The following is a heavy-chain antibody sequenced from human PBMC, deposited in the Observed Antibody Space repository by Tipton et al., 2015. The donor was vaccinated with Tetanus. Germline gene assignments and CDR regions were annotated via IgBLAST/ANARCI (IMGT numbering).Heavy chain of an antibody. D-gene: IGHD2-2*01. J-gene: IGHJ4*02. CDR2: IKSNIDGGTK. Sequence: SLRLSCAASGFTFRNTWMSWVRQAPGKGLEWVGHIKSNIDGGTKDYAAPVKGRFTISRDDSKTTLYLQMDSLKTEDTAVYYCTTLGLGYCSSTSCYALNFRGGHDYWGQGALVTVSS. CDR1: GFTFRNTW. V-gene: IGHV3-15*01. CDR3: TTLGLGYCSSTSCYALNFRGGHDY.